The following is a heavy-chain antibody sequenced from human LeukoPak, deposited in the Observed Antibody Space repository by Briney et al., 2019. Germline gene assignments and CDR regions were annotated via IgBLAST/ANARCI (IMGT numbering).Heavy chain of an antibody. D-gene: IGHD3-3*01. CDR1: GGSISSYY. CDR3: ARAGTLRFLEFFDY. J-gene: IGHJ4*02. V-gene: IGHV4-59*01. Sequence: SETLSLTCTVSGGSISSYYWSWIRQPPGKGLEWIGCIYYSGSTNYNPSLKSRVTISVDTSKNQFSLKLSSVTAADTAVYYCARAGTLRFLEFFDYWGQGTLVTVSS. CDR2: IYYSGST.